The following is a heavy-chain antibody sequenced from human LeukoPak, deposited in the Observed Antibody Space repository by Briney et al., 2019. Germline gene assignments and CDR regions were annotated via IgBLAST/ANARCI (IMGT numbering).Heavy chain of an antibody. V-gene: IGHV3-23*01. CDR3: TTGTGYFRN. J-gene: IGHJ4*02. Sequence: GGSLRLSCTASGVTINNFAMGWVRQTPGKGLRWVSTITESGGGTYFAVSVKGRFSISRDNSKNALYLQMNSLRVDDTAIYYCTTGTGYFRNWGQGTLVTVSS. CDR2: ITESGGGT. CDR1: GVTINNFA. D-gene: IGHD2/OR15-2a*01.